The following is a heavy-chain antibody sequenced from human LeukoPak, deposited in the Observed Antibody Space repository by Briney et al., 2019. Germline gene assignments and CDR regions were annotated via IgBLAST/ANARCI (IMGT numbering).Heavy chain of an antibody. CDR1: GYTFTAHY. CDR2: INPNSGGT. Sequence: GASVKVSCKASGYTFTAHYMHWVRQAPGQGLQWMGWINPNSGGTNYGQKFQGRVTLTRGASISTAYMELSRLTSDDTALYYCTKGGPLVRDEKLAQPTFDYWGQGTLVSVSS. J-gene: IGHJ4*02. V-gene: IGHV1-2*02. D-gene: IGHD3-10*01. CDR3: TKGGPLVRDEKLAQPTFDY.